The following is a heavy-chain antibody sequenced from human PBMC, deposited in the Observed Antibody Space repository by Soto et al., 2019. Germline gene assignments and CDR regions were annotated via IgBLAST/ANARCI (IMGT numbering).Heavy chain of an antibody. CDR3: AKGRLAGGFDY. D-gene: IGHD3-16*01. CDR1: GFTFSNYA. V-gene: IGHV3-23*01. Sequence: GGSLRLSCAASGFTFSNYAMSWVRQAPGKGLEWVSLVSATAGTTYYTDSVKGRFTISRDNSRNTVYLQMNSLRADDTAIYYCAKGRLAGGFDYWGQGTLVTVSS. CDR2: VSATAGTT. J-gene: IGHJ4*02.